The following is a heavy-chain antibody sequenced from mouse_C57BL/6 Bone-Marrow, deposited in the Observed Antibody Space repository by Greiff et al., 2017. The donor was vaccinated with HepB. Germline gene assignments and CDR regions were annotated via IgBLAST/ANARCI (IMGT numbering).Heavy chain of an antibody. CDR2: INPSSGYT. Sequence: VKLQESGAELAKPGASVKLSCKASGYTFTSYWMHWVKQRPGQGLEWIGYINPSSGYTKYNQKFKDKATLTADKSSSTAYMQLSSLTYEDSAVYYCARIYYYGSSYVNYYAMDYWGQGTSVTVSS. CDR3: ARIYYYGSSYVNYYAMDY. D-gene: IGHD1-1*01. CDR1: GYTFTSYW. J-gene: IGHJ4*01. V-gene: IGHV1-7*01.